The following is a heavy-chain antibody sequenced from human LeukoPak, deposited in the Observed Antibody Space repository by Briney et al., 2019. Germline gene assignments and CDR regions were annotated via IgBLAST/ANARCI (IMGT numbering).Heavy chain of an antibody. V-gene: IGHV4-59*01. D-gene: IGHD7-27*01. CDR1: GDFITASY. CDR3: ATNTGTVFDY. CDR2: VYYSGST. Sequence: SETLSLTCTVSGDFITASYWSWIRQPPGKGLEWIGYVYYSGSTVYNPSLRSRVTISLEMSKHQFSLNVTSVTAADTAVYYCATNTGTVFDYWGQGALVTVSS. J-gene: IGHJ4*02.